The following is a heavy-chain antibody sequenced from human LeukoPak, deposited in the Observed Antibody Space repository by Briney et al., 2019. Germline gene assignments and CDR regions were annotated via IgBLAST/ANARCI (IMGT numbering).Heavy chain of an antibody. D-gene: IGHD1-26*01. Sequence: SETLSLTCTVSGGSISSYYWSWIRQPPGKGLEWIGYIYYSENTNYNPSLKSRVTISVDTSKNQFSLKLSSVTAADTAVYYCARDPSPFYSGSYLGFDPWGQGTLVTVSS. CDR3: ARDPSPFYSGSYLGFDP. V-gene: IGHV4-59*01. J-gene: IGHJ5*02. CDR2: IYYSENT. CDR1: GGSISSYY.